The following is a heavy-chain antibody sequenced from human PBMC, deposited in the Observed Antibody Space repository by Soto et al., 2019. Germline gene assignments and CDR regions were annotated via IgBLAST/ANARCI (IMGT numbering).Heavy chain of an antibody. CDR2: ISGSGGST. D-gene: IGHD5-12*01. V-gene: IGHV3-23*01. CDR1: GFTFSSYA. CDR3: AKSRDSGYDSFYFDY. J-gene: IGHJ4*02. Sequence: GGSLRLSCAASGFTFSSYAMSWVRQAPGKGLEWVSAISGSGGSTYYADSVKGRFTISRDNSKNTLYLQMNSLRAEDTAVYYCAKSRDSGYDSFYFDYWGQGTLVTVSS.